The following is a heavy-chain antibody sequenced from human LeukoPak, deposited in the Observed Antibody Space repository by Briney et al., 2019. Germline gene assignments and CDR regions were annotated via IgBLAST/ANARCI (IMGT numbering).Heavy chain of an antibody. CDR1: GFSLCSYS. Sequence: GGSLRLSCAASGFSLCSYSMNWVCQAPGKGLEWVSSISSSSSYIYYADSVKGRFTISRDNAKNSLYLQMNSLIAEDTAVYYCARDQMTTNDYWGQGTLVTVSS. CDR2: ISSSSSYI. D-gene: IGHD4-11*01. V-gene: IGHV3-21*01. J-gene: IGHJ4*02. CDR3: ARDQMTTNDY.